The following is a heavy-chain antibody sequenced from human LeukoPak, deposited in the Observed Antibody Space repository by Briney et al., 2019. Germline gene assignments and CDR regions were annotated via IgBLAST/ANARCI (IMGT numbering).Heavy chain of an antibody. D-gene: IGHD1-1*01. CDR1: GFTFSDYY. Sequence: GGSLRLSCAASGFTFSDYYMSWVRQAPGKGLEWVSYISGSSGYTKYADSVKGRFTISRDNAKNSLYLQMNSLRAEDTAVYYCGRVKYSDYWGQGTLVTVSS. J-gene: IGHJ4*02. CDR3: GRVKYSDY. CDR2: ISGSSGYT. V-gene: IGHV3-11*06.